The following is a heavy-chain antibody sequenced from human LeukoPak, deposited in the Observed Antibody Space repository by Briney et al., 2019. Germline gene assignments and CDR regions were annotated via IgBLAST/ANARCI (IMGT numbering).Heavy chain of an antibody. V-gene: IGHV1-46*01. CDR3: ARLYSSSQDN. Sequence: ASVKVSCKASGYTFTSYYMHWMRQAPGQGLEWMVIITAGGGSTSHAQKFQCRVTMTRDMSTSTVYMELSSLRSEDTAVYYCARLYSSSQDNWGQGTLVTVSS. J-gene: IGHJ4*02. D-gene: IGHD6-6*01. CDR1: GYTFTSYY. CDR2: ITAGGGST.